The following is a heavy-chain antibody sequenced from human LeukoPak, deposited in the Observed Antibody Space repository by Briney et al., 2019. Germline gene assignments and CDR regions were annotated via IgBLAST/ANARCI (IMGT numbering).Heavy chain of an antibody. J-gene: IGHJ4*02. D-gene: IGHD4-17*01. V-gene: IGHV4-4*07. Sequence: SETLSLTCTVSGGSISSYYWSWIREPAGKGLEWIGRIYTSGSTNYNPSLKSRVTMSVDTSKNQFSLKLSSVTAADTAVYYCARDLMTTVTIRYFDYWGQGTLVTVSS. CDR3: ARDLMTTVTIRYFDY. CDR1: GGSISSYY. CDR2: IYTSGST.